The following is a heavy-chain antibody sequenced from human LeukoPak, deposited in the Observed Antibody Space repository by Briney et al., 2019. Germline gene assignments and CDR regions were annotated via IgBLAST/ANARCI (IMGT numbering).Heavy chain of an antibody. Sequence: ASVKVSCKASGYNFNGYYMHWVRQAPGQGPEWIGIINPSGGSPTYAQKFQGGVSVTTDTSTGTVYLELSSLRSEDTAIYYCARDNTNWSFDYWGQGTLVTVSS. V-gene: IGHV1-46*02. J-gene: IGHJ4*02. CDR3: ARDNTNWSFDY. CDR2: INPSGGSP. CDR1: GYNFNGYY. D-gene: IGHD7-27*01.